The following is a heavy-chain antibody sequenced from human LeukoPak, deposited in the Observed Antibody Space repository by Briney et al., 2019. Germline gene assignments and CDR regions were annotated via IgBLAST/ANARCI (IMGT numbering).Heavy chain of an antibody. J-gene: IGHJ3*02. CDR2: ISAYNGNT. CDR3: ARERYPLGYCSGGSCYNAFDI. Sequence: ASVKVSCKASGYTFTSYDISWVRQAPGQGLEWMGWISAYNGNTNYAQKLQGRVTMTTDTSTSTAYMELRSLRSDDTAVYYCARERYPLGYCSGGSCYNAFDIWGQGTMVTVSS. CDR1: GYTFTSYD. V-gene: IGHV1-18*01. D-gene: IGHD2-15*01.